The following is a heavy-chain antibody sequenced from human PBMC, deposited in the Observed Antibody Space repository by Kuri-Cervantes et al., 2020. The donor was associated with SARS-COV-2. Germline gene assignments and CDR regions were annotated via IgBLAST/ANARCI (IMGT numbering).Heavy chain of an antibody. Sequence: SETLSLTCAVYGGSFSDYAWTWIRQTPEKELEWIGQINHGGSTSYNPSLKSRVTISVDTSKKQFSLKLTSVTVADTAVYYCARGSPGYWGQGTLVTVSS. CDR3: ARGSPGY. V-gene: IGHV4-34*01. CDR2: INHGGST. J-gene: IGHJ4*02. CDR1: GGSFSDYA.